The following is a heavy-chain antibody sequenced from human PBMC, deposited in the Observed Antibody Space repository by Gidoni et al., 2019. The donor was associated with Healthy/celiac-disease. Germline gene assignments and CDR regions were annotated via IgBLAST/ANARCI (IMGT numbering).Heavy chain of an antibody. V-gene: IGHV3-23*01. Sequence: EVQLLESGGGFVQPGGSLRLSCAASGFTFSNYAMTWVRQAPGKGLEWVSAISGSGGSTYYADSVKGRFTISRDNSKNTLYLQMNSLRAEDTAVYYCAKGLRNSNTYDSSGYFDYWGQGTLVTVSS. CDR2: ISGSGGST. D-gene: IGHD3-22*01. J-gene: IGHJ4*02. CDR1: GFTFSNYA. CDR3: AKGLRNSNTYDSSGYFDY.